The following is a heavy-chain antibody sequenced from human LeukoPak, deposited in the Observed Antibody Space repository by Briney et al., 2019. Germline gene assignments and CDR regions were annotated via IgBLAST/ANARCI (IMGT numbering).Heavy chain of an antibody. J-gene: IGHJ4*02. CDR2: IYYSGST. CDR1: GGSISSYY. D-gene: IGHD6-13*01. Sequence: KPSETLSLTCTVSGGSISSYYWSWIRQPPGKGLEWIGYIYYSGSTNYNPSLKSRVTISVDTSKNQLSLRLSSVTAADTAVYYCARWSSSWYSFDYWGQGTLVTVSS. V-gene: IGHV4-59*01. CDR3: ARWSSSWYSFDY.